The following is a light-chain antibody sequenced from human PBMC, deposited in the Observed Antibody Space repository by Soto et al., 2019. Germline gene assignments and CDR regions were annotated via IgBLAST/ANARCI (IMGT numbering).Light chain of an antibody. CDR3: QQYNSYPLT. V-gene: IGKV1-5*03. CDR2: KAS. J-gene: IGKJ5*01. Sequence: DIQMTQSPSTLSASVGDRVTITCRASQSISSLLAWYQQKPGRAPTLLIYKASTLESGVPSRFSGSGSGTEFSLSISSLQPEDSATYYCQQYNSYPLTFGQGKRLEIK. CDR1: QSISSL.